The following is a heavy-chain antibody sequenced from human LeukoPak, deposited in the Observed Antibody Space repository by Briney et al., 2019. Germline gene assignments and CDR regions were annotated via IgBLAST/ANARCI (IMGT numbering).Heavy chain of an antibody. CDR3: GRLRLPNDAFDI. D-gene: IGHD5-12*01. V-gene: IGHV5-51*01. CDR1: GYTFINFY. J-gene: IGHJ3*02. Sequence: GESLKISCKGSGYTFINFYIGWVRQMPGKGLEWMGIISPGDSDIRYSPSFQGQVTISADKSISTAYLQWSSLKASDTAMYYCGRLRLPNDAFDIWGQGTMVTVSS. CDR2: ISPGDSDI.